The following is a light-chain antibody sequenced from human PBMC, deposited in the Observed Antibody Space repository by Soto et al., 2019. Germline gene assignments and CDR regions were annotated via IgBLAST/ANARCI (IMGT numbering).Light chain of an antibody. V-gene: IGKV3-20*01. CDR1: QSVSSSY. CDR2: GAS. Sequence: ENVLTQSPGTLSLSPGERATLSCRASQSVSSSYLAWYQQKPGQAPRLLIYGASSRATGIPDRFSGSGSGTDFTLTISRLEPEDFAVYYCQQHGSSPGFTFGPGTKVDIK. CDR3: QQHGSSPGFT. J-gene: IGKJ3*01.